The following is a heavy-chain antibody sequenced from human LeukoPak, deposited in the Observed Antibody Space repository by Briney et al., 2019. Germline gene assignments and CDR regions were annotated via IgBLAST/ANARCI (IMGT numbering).Heavy chain of an antibody. CDR1: GGSISSYY. D-gene: IGHD1-26*01. J-gene: IGHJ4*02. Sequence: PSETLSLTCTVSGGSISSYYWSWIRQPAGKGLEWIGRIYTSGSTNYNPSLKSRVTISVDKSKNQFSLKLSSVTAADTAVYYCARALKVGATMGYFDYWGQGTLVTVSS. CDR2: IYTSGST. CDR3: ARALKVGATMGYFDY. V-gene: IGHV4-4*07.